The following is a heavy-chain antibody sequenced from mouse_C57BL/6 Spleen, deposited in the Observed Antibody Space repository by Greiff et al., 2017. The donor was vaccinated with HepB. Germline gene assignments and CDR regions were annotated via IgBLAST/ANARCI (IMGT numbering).Heavy chain of an antibody. CDR2: IDPSDSYT. J-gene: IGHJ2*01. D-gene: IGHD2-3*01. CDR1: GYTFTSYW. CDR3: ARYDPYCFDY. V-gene: IGHV1-50*01. Sequence: QVQLQQPGAELVKPGASVKLSCKASGYTFTSYWMQWVKQRPGQGLEWIGEIDPSDSYTNYNQKFKGKATLTVDTSSSTAYMQLSSPTSEDSAVYYCARYDPYCFDYWGQGTTLTVSS.